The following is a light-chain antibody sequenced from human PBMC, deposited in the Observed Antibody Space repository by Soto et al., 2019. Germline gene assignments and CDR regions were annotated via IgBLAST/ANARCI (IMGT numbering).Light chain of an antibody. J-gene: IGKJ1*01. CDR3: QRYGSSKWT. Sequence: EIVLTQSPGTLSLSPGERATLSCRASQSVSNNYLAWYQQKPGQAPRLLIFGASSRATGIPNRFSGSGSGTDFTLTISSLEPEDFAVYYCQRYGSSKWTFGQGTKVEIE. CDR1: QSVSNNY. V-gene: IGKV3-20*01. CDR2: GAS.